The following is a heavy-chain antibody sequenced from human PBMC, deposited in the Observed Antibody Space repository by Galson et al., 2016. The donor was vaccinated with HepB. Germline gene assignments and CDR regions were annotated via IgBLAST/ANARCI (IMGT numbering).Heavy chain of an antibody. J-gene: IGHJ4*02. V-gene: IGHV4-59*02. CDR3: ARLSCSTTDCLHPPYDS. D-gene: IGHD3-16*01. CDR1: GDSVSGYY. CDR2: KHYRGWA. Sequence: LSLTCTVSGDSVSGYYWGWIRQSPGKGLEYIGYKHYRGWADYNPSLNRRVTISLDPSKNQFSLILTSVTPADTGMYYCARLSCSTTDCLHPPYDSWGQGTLVTVSS.